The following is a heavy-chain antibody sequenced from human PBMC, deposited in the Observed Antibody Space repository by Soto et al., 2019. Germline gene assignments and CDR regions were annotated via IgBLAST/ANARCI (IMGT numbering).Heavy chain of an antibody. V-gene: IGHV3-9*01. Sequence: EVQLVEAGGGLVQPGRSLRLSCAASGFTFDNYAMHWVRQAPGKGLEWVSGITWNSGYMAYADSVKGRFTISRNNAKNSLYLEMNSLRAEDTALYYCVKGASIAVAGTVDSWGQGTLVTVSS. CDR3: VKGASIAVAGTVDS. CDR1: GFTFDNYA. J-gene: IGHJ4*02. CDR2: ITWNSGYM. D-gene: IGHD6-19*01.